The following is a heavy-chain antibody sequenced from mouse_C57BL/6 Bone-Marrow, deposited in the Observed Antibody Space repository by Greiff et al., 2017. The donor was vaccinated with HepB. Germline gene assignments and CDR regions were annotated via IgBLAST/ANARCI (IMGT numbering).Heavy chain of an antibody. V-gene: IGHV1-81*01. Sequence: QVQLQQSGAELARPGASVKLSCKASGYTFTSYGISWVKQRTGQGLEWIGEIYPRSGNTYYNEKFKGKATLTADKSSSTAYMELRSLTSEDSAVYFCARTFSYGSSSYWYFDVWGTGTTVTVSS. D-gene: IGHD1-1*01. CDR2: IYPRSGNT. J-gene: IGHJ1*03. CDR1: GYTFTSYG. CDR3: ARTFSYGSSSYWYFDV.